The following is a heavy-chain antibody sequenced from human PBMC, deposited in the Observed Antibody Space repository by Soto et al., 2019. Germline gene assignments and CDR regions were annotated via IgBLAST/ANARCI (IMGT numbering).Heavy chain of an antibody. Sequence: EVQLVESGGGLVQPGGSLRLSCAAYGFTFSSYWMHWVRQAPGKGLVWVSRINSDGSSTSYADSVKGRFTISRDNAKNTLYLQMNSLRAEDTAVYYCASGVGDGPKDVWGQGTTVTVSS. CDR3: ASGVGDGPKDV. D-gene: IGHD2-15*01. V-gene: IGHV3-74*01. CDR1: GFTFSSYW. CDR2: INSDGSST. J-gene: IGHJ6*02.